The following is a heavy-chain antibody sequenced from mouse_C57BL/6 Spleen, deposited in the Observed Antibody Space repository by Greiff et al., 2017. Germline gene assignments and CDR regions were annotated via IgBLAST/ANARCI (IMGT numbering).Heavy chain of an antibody. CDR2: ISDGGSYT. D-gene: IGHD1-1*01. CDR3: ARDYYGSSYFDY. Sequence: EVHLVESGGGLVKPGGSLQLSCAASGFTFSSYAMSWVRQTPEKRLEWVATISDGGSYTYYPDNVKGRFTISRDNAKNNLYLQMSHLKSEDTAMYYCARDYYGSSYFDYWGQGTTLTVSS. CDR1: GFTFSSYA. J-gene: IGHJ2*01. V-gene: IGHV5-4*01.